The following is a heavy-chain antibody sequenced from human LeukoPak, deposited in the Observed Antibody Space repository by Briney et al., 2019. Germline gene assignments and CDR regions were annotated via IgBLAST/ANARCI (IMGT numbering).Heavy chain of an antibody. V-gene: IGHV1-24*01. D-gene: IGHD4-11*01. CDR3: ATVSGHYTLLDA. CDR2: VDPDDGQR. J-gene: IGHJ5*02. Sequence: ASVKVPCKISGYTLNDISMHWVRQPPGKGLEWMGGVDPDDGQRVHAQRFQGRVTMTEDTSTNTAYMELSRLRSEDTAVYFCATVSGHYTLLDAWGQGALVTVST. CDR1: GYTLNDIS.